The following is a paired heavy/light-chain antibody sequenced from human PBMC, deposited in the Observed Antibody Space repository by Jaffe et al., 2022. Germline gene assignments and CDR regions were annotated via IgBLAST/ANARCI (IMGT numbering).Light chain of an antibody. Sequence: EIVLTQSPGTLSLSPGERATLSCRASQSITSNYLAWYQQKPGQAPRLLIYGVSSRATGIPDRFSGSGSGTDFTLTISRLEPEDFAVYYCQQYGSSRLTFGGGTRVEVK. J-gene: IGKJ4*01. CDR2: GVS. CDR3: QQYGSSRLT. V-gene: IGKV3-20*01. CDR1: QSITSNY.
Heavy chain of an antibody. V-gene: IGHV5-51*01. Sequence: EVQLVQSGAEMKKPGESLKISCKGSGYNFVNYWIGWVRQMPGKDLEWMGVIYPADSNTIYSPSFQGQVTISADKSISTAYLQWSSLKASDTAMYYCVRHPPTLPGWAFDYWGQGILVTVSS. CDR1: GYNFVNYW. J-gene: IGHJ4*02. CDR3: VRHPPTLPGWAFDY. CDR2: IYPADSNT. D-gene: IGHD3-16*01.